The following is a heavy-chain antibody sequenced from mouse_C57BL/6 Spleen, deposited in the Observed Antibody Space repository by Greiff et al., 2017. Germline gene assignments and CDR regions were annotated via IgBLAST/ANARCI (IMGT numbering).Heavy chain of an antibody. D-gene: IGHD1-1*01. Sequence: VQLQQPGAELVRPGSSVKLSCKASGYTFTSYWMDWVKQRPGQGLEWIGNIYPSDSETHYNQKFKDKATLTVDKSSSTAYMQLSSLTSEDSAVYYCARSEITTGFDYWGQGTTLTVSS. CDR3: ARSEITTGFDY. CDR1: GYTFTSYW. V-gene: IGHV1-61*01. CDR2: IYPSDSET. J-gene: IGHJ2*01.